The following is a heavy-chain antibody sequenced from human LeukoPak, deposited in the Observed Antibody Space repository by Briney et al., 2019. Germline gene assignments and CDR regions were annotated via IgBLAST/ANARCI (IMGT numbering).Heavy chain of an antibody. CDR3: ARASYSYDINGWVPFDY. CDR1: GNSISSGGYY. CDR2: IYTSGST. Sequence: SSETLSLTCTVSGNSISSGGYYWSWIRQPAGKGLEWIGRIYTSGSTNYNPSLKSRVTISGDTSKNQFSLRLSSVTAADTAVYYCARASYSYDINGWVPFDYWGQGTLVTVSS. V-gene: IGHV4-61*02. D-gene: IGHD3-22*01. J-gene: IGHJ4*02.